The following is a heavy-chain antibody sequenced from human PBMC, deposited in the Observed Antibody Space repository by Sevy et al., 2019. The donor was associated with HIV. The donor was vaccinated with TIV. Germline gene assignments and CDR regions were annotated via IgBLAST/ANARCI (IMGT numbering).Heavy chain of an antibody. D-gene: IGHD1-7*01. CDR3: ARDPYQLPRRANFFDP. J-gene: IGHJ5*02. V-gene: IGHV1-2*06. CDR2: INPNDGGA. CDR1: GYTFTDSF. Sequence: ASVKVSCKSSGYTFTDSFVHWLRQAPGQGLEWVGRINPNDGGAIFAPRFQGGVTMTRDTSINTAYMEIRRATSDDTAIYFCARDPYQLPRRANFFDPWGQGTLVTVSS.